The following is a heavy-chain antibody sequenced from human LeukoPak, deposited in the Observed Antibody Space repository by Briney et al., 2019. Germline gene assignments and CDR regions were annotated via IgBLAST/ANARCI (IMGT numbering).Heavy chain of an antibody. CDR3: ARERRRTPAARPGDVANDAFDI. V-gene: IGHV3-30-3*01. CDR2: ISYDGSNK. Sequence: GGSLRLSCAASGFTFSSYAMHWVRQAPGKGLEWVAVISYDGSNKYYADSVKGRFTISRDNSKNTLYLQMNSLRAEDTAVYYCARERRRTPAARPGDVANDAFDIWGQGTMVTVSS. D-gene: IGHD6-6*01. CDR1: GFTFSSYA. J-gene: IGHJ3*02.